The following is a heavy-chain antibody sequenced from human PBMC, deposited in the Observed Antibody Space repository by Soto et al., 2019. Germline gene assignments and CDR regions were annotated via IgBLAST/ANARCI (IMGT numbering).Heavy chain of an antibody. V-gene: IGHV1-18*04. CDR1: GYTFTSYG. CDR3: ARIYSRAYDYVWGSYRPTPQFDY. Sequence: ASVKVSCKASGYTFTSYGISWVRQAPGQGLEWMGWISAYNGNTNYAQKLQGRVTMTTDTSTSTAYMELRSLRSDDTAVYYCARIYSRAYDYVWGSYRPTPQFDYWGQGTLVTVSS. CDR2: ISAYNGNT. J-gene: IGHJ4*02. D-gene: IGHD3-16*02.